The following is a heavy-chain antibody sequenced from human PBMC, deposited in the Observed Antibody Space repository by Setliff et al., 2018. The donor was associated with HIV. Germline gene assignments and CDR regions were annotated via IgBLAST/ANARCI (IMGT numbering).Heavy chain of an antibody. CDR1: GGSFSGYY. CDR2: INHSGST. CDR3: ARGLPGIYRYSYYYYYMDV. J-gene: IGHJ6*03. Sequence: SETLSLTCAVFGGSFSGYYWSWIRQPPGKGLEWIGEINHSGSTNYNPSLKSRVTISIDTSKNQFSLKVSSVTAADTALYYCARGLPGIYRYSYYYYYMDVWDKGTTVTVSS. V-gene: IGHV4-34*01. D-gene: IGHD3-16*02.